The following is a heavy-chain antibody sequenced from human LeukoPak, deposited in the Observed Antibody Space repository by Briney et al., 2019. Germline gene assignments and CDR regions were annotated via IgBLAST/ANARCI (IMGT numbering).Heavy chain of an antibody. Sequence: SETLSLTCTVSGDSISSGYYWGWIRQPPGKGLEWIGSIYYSGNTYYDPSLKSRVTISVDTSKNHFSLRLSSVPAADTAVYYCARHQLVGAPRGDLRHWGQGTLVTVSS. CDR1: GDSISSGYY. D-gene: IGHD1-26*01. V-gene: IGHV4-39*01. J-gene: IGHJ1*01. CDR2: IYYSGNT. CDR3: ARHQLVGAPRGDLRH.